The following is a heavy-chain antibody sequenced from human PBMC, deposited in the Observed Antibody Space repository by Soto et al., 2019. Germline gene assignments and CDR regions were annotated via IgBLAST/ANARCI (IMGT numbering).Heavy chain of an antibody. J-gene: IGHJ6*02. Sequence: QVQLVESGGGVVQPGRSLRLSCAASGFTFISYGMHWVRQAPGKGLEWVAVISYDGSNKYYADSVKGRFTISRDNSKNTLYLQMNSLRAEDTAVYYCAKDLSRSSFLFGMDVWGQGTTVTVSS. V-gene: IGHV3-30*18. D-gene: IGHD6-6*01. CDR1: GFTFISYG. CDR3: AKDLSRSSFLFGMDV. CDR2: ISYDGSNK.